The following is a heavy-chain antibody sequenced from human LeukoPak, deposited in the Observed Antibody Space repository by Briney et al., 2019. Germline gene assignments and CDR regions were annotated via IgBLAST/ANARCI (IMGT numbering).Heavy chain of an antibody. J-gene: IGHJ3*02. CDR3: ARDFMHAFDI. CDR2: ISNYAT. Sequence: PGGSLRLSCAASGFTFSTYSMNWVRQAPGKGLEWVSYISNYATSYADSVKGRFTISRDTAKNSLYLQMNSLRAEDTAVYYCARDFMHAFDIWGQGTMVTVSS. V-gene: IGHV3-48*01. CDR1: GFTFSTYS. D-gene: IGHD3-16*01.